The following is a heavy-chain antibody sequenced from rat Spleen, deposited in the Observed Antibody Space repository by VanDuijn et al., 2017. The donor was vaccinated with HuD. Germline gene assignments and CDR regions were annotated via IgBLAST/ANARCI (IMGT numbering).Heavy chain of an antibody. CDR2: ISYDGSST. Sequence: EVQLVESGGGLVQPGRSLKLSCAASGFTFSNYGMAWVRQAPTKGLEWVATISYDGSSTYYRDSVKGRFTISRDNAKSTLYLQMDSLRSEDTATYYCARHRTPYCGQGTLVTVSS. D-gene: IGHD3-1*01. J-gene: IGHJ3*01. CDR3: ARHRTPY. CDR1: GFTFSNYG. V-gene: IGHV5-29*01.